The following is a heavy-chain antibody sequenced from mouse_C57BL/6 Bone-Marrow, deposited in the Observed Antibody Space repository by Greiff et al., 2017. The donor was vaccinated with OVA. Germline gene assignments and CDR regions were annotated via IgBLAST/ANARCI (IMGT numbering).Heavy chain of an antibody. CDR3: ARYYYGSSLWFAY. D-gene: IGHD1-1*01. CDR1: GYTFTSYW. J-gene: IGHJ3*01. V-gene: IGHV1-69*01. CDR2: IDPSDSYT. Sequence: QVQLQQPGAELVLPGASVKLSCKASGYTFTSYWMHWVQQRPGQGLEWIGEIDPSDSYTNYNQKFKGKSTLTVDKSSSTADMQLSSLTSEDAAVYYCARYYYGSSLWFAYWGQGTLVTVSA.